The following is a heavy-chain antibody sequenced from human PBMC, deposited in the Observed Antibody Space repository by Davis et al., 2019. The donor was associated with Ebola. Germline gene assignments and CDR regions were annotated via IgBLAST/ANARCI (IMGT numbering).Heavy chain of an antibody. J-gene: IGHJ4*02. CDR2: ISYDGSNK. CDR3: ARGEQNYYDSSGYYYPVDY. Sequence: SCAASGFTFSSYAMHWVRQAPGRGLEWVAVISYDGSNKYYADSVKGRFTISRDNSKNTLYLQMNSLRAEDTAVYYCARGEQNYYDSSGYYYPVDYWGQGTLVTVSS. V-gene: IGHV3-30-3*01. D-gene: IGHD3-22*01. CDR1: GFTFSSYA.